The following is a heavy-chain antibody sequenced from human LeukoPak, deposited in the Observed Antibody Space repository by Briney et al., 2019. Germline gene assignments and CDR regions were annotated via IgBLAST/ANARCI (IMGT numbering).Heavy chain of an antibody. CDR1: GFTFSSYT. V-gene: IGHV3-23*01. J-gene: IGHJ4*02. CDR2: ITTGDGNT. CDR3: AKDGGLWVSAHWGDS. Sequence: GGSLRLSCTASGFTFSSYTMTWVRQAPGKGLKWVSTITTGDGNTYYADSVKGRFTVSRDDSKNTLYLQMNSLRAEDTSVYYCAKDGGLWVSAHWGDSWGRGTLVTVSS. D-gene: IGHD7-27*01.